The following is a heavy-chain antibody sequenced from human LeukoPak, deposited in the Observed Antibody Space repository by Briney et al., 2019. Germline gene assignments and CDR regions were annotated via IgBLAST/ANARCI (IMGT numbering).Heavy chain of an antibody. CDR1: GFTFSHFW. CDR2: IKKTGSET. V-gene: IGHV3-7*01. Sequence: GGSLRLSCAASGFTFSHFWMSWVRQAPGKGLEWVAYIKKTGSETYYVDSVKGRFTITRDNTRNSLFLQMYSLRAEDTAVYFCARDLLSNYDFWSGYYLGSYFDYWGQGTLVTVSS. J-gene: IGHJ4*02. CDR3: ARDLLSNYDFWSGYYLGSYFDY. D-gene: IGHD3-3*01.